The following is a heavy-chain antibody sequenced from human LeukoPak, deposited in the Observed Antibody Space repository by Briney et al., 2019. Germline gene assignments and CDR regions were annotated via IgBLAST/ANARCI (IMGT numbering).Heavy chain of an antibody. D-gene: IGHD3-3*01. CDR1: GGSLRSYY. Sequence: SETLSLTCTVSGGSLRSYYWSWIRQHPGDGLEWIGYIYVSGSTSYNPSLTSRVTISVDRSKNQCSLKLSSVAAADTAVYYCARSYDTNFDYWGQGTLVTVSS. J-gene: IGHJ4*02. CDR3: ARSYDTNFDY. V-gene: IGHV4-59*01. CDR2: IYVSGST.